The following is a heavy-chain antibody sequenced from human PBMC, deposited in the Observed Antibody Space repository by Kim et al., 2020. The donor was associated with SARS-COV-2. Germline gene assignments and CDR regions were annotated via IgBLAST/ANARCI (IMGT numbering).Heavy chain of an antibody. J-gene: IGHJ4*01. D-gene: IGHD3-10*01. V-gene: IGHV3-30*18. CDR2: ISYDGSNK. CDR1: GFTFSSYG. Sequence: GGPLRLSCVASGFTFSSYGMHWVRQAPGKGLEWVAVISYDGSNKYYADSVKGRFTISRDNSKNTLYLQMNSLTTEDTAVYYCANFALSGSYYIGFDYWG. CDR3: ANFALSGSYYIGFDY.